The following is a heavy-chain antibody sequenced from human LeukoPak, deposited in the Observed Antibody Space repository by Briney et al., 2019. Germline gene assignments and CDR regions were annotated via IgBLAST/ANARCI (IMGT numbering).Heavy chain of an antibody. CDR2: IYSGGST. CDR1: GFTVSSNY. CDR3: AKVRYGDFDH. Sequence: GGSLRLSCAASGFTVSSNYMSWVRQAPGKGLEWVSVIYSGGSTYYADSVRGRFTISRDNVKNSLFLQVNSLRAEDTAVYYCAKVRYGDFDHWGQGTLVTVSS. V-gene: IGHV3-53*01. J-gene: IGHJ5*02. D-gene: IGHD4-17*01.